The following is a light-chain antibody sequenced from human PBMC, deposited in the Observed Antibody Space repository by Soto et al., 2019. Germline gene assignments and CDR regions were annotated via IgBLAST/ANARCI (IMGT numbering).Light chain of an antibody. Sequence: EIVVTQAPGTLSLSPGESVTLSCRANQVVSSSVLAWYQQKPGQPPRLLINHASDKATGVPDRFSGSASATDFAVTITRLEPEDFALFYCQQYGTFPFSFGQGTKLEIK. J-gene: IGKJ2*01. CDR2: HAS. CDR3: QQYGTFPFS. CDR1: QVVSSSV. V-gene: IGKV3-20*01.